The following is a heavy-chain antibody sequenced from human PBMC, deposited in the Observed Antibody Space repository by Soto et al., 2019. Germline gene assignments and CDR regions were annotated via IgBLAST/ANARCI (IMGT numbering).Heavy chain of an antibody. CDR2: IYYSGST. CDR1: GGSVSSGSYY. V-gene: IGHV4-61*01. D-gene: IGHD2-21*02. Sequence: SATLSLTCTVSGGSVSSGSYYWSWIRQPPGKGLEWIGYIYYSGSTNYNPSLKSRVTISVDTSKNQFSLKLSSVTAADTAVYYCARWRLGYDAFDIWGQGTMVTVSS. CDR3: ARWRLGYDAFDI. J-gene: IGHJ3*02.